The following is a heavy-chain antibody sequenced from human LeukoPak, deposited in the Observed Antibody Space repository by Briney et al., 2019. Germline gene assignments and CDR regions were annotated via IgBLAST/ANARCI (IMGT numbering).Heavy chain of an antibody. V-gene: IGHV3-23*01. CDR2: ISGSGGSA. J-gene: IGHJ4*02. CDR1: GFTFSDYY. CDR3: AKKSVRPD. Sequence: GGSLRLSCAASGFTFSDYYMSWIRQAPGKGLEWVSVISGSGGSAYYADSVKGRFTISRDNSKNTLFLQMNSLRAEDTAVYYCAKKSVRPDWGQGTLATVSS. D-gene: IGHD2-2*01.